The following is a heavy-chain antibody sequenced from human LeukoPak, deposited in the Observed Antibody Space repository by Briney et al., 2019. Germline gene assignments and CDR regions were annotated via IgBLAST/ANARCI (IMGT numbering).Heavy chain of an antibody. CDR1: GYSFTSYW. V-gene: IGHV5-51*01. J-gene: IGHJ4*02. CDR2: IYPGDSDT. D-gene: IGHD4-11*01. Sequence: GESLKISCKGSGYSFTSYWIGWVRQMPGRGLEWMGVIYPGDSDTRYSPSFQGQVTISADKSINTAYLQWSSLKASDTAVYYCARREASNAFMDFDCWGQGTLVTVSS. CDR3: ARREASNAFMDFDC.